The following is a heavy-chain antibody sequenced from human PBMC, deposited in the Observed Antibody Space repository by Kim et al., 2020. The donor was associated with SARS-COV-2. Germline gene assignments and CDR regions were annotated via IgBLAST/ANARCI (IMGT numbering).Heavy chain of an antibody. J-gene: IGHJ4*02. CDR3: ARLYYGSGSYYNAFDY. CDR2: IYPGDSDT. D-gene: IGHD3-10*01. V-gene: IGHV5-51*01. CDR1: GYSFTSYW. Sequence: GESLKISCKGSGYSFTSYWIGWVRQMPGKGLEWMGIIYPGDSDTRYSPSFQGQVTISADKSISTAYLQWSSLKASDTAMYYCARLYYGSGSYYNAFDYWGQGTLVTVSS.